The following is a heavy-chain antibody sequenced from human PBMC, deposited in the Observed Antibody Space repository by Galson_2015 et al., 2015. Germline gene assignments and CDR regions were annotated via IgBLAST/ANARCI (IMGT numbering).Heavy chain of an antibody. Sequence: ISSNGGSTYYADSVKGRFTISRDNSKNTLYLQMNSLRAEDTAVYYCAKDLSSIRYFDWLFDYWGQGTLVTVSS. J-gene: IGHJ4*02. CDR3: AKDLSSIRYFDWLFDY. V-gene: IGHV3-23*01. D-gene: IGHD3-9*01. CDR2: ISSNGGST.